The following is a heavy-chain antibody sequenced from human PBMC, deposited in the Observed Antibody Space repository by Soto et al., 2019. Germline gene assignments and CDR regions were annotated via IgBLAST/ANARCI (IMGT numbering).Heavy chain of an antibody. Sequence: ASVKVSCKVSDDSFPRYDIGWVRQAPGQGLEWMGWITANNGGTKYAQKFQGRVTMTTDTSTSTAYMELRNLRFDDTALYYCAREGDGSGSFSSEVSHLDFWGQGTLVTVSS. D-gene: IGHD3-10*01. CDR3: AREGDGSGSFSSEVSHLDF. J-gene: IGHJ4*02. CDR1: DDSFPRYD. V-gene: IGHV1-18*01. CDR2: ITANNGGT.